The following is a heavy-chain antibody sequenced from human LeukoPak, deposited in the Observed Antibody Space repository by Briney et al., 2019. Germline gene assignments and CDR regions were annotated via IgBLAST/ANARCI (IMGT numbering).Heavy chain of an antibody. Sequence: GGSLRLSCAASGLTFSSYSMNWVRQAPGKGLEWVSSISSSSSYIYYADSVKGRFTISRDNAKNSLYLQMNSLRAEDTAVYYCARGTPMITFGGGYFDYWGQGTLVTVSS. J-gene: IGHJ4*02. V-gene: IGHV3-21*01. CDR3: ARGTPMITFGGGYFDY. CDR2: ISSSSSYI. D-gene: IGHD3-16*01. CDR1: GLTFSSYS.